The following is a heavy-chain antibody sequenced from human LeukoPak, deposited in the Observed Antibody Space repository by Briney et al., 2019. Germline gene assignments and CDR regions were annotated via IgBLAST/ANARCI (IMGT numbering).Heavy chain of an antibody. V-gene: IGHV3-48*03. J-gene: IGHJ4*02. CDR1: GFTFSSYE. D-gene: IGHD6-6*01. CDR3: AREWYSSSPGVDY. Sequence: GGSLRLSCAASGFTFSSYEMNWVRQAPGKGLEWVSYISSSGSTIYYADSVKGRFTISRDNAKNSLYLQMNSLRAEDTAVYYCAREWYSSSPGVDYWGQGTLVTVSS. CDR2: ISSSGSTI.